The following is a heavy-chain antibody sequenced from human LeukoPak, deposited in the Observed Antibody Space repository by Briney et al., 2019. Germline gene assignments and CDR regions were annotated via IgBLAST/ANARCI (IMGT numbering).Heavy chain of an antibody. CDR3: ARDPMVRGVIYKYYFDY. CDR1: GFTFSNYA. CDR2: ISYDGSNK. Sequence: PGGSLRLSCAASGFTFSNYAMHWVRQAPGKGLEWVAVISYDGSNKYYADSVKGRFTISRDNSKNTLYLQMNSLRAEDTAVYYCARDPMVRGVIYKYYFDYWGQGTLVTVSS. J-gene: IGHJ4*02. V-gene: IGHV3-30*04. D-gene: IGHD3-10*01.